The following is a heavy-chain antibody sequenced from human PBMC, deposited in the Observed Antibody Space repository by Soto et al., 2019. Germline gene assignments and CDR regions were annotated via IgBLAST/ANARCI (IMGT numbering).Heavy chain of an antibody. CDR1: GYTFTSYD. CDR3: ARAVAVPADFDY. Sequence: ASVKVSCKASGYTFTSYDINWVRLATGQGLEWMGWINAGNGNTKYSQKFQGRVTITRDTSASTAYMELSSLRSEDTAVYYCARAVAVPADFDYWGQGTLVTVSS. J-gene: IGHJ4*02. CDR2: INAGNGNT. V-gene: IGHV1-3*01. D-gene: IGHD6-19*01.